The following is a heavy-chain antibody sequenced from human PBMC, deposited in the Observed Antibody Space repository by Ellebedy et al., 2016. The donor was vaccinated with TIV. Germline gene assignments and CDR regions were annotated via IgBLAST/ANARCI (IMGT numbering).Heavy chain of an antibody. V-gene: IGHV3-48*01. CDR3: ARVGYDFWSGYSIYYYYYMDV. D-gene: IGHD3-3*01. CDR2: ISSSSSTI. CDR1: GFTFSSYS. Sequence: GESLKISCAASGFTFSSYSMNWVRQAPGKGLEWVSYISSSSSTIYYADSVKGRFTISRDNAKNSLYLQMNSLRAEDTAVYYCARVGYDFWSGYSIYYYYYMDVWGKGTTVTVSS. J-gene: IGHJ6*03.